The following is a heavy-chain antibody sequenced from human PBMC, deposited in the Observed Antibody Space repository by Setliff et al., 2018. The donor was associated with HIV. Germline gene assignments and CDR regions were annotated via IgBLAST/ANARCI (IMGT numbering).Heavy chain of an antibody. CDR2: ISSSSSTI. V-gene: IGHV3-48*01. CDR1: GFTFSSYS. Sequence: GGSLRLSCAASGFTFSSYSMNWVHQAPGKGLEWVSYISSSSSTIYYADSVKGRFTISRDNAKNSLYLQMNSLRAEDTAVYYCARSRAAGFDYWGQGTLVTVSS. J-gene: IGHJ4*02. CDR3: ARSRAAGFDY. D-gene: IGHD6-13*01.